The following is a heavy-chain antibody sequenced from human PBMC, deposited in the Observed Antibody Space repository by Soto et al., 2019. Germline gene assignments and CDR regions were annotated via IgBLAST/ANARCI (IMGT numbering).Heavy chain of an antibody. CDR2: TYYRSKWYN. J-gene: IGHJ5*02. Sequence: SQTISLTCVISGDSVSSNSAVWNWIRQSPSRGLEWLGRTYYRSKWYNDYAVSVKSRITINPDTSKNQFSLQLNSMTPEDTAVYYCARGFRGFDPWGQGTLVTVSS. CDR3: ARGFRGFDP. CDR1: GDSVSSNSAV. V-gene: IGHV6-1*01. D-gene: IGHD3-10*01.